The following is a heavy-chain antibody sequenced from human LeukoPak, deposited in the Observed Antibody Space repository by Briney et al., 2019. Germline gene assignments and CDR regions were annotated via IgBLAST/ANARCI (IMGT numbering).Heavy chain of an antibody. CDR2: IYYSGNT. CDR3: ARGSGYYPIYYFDY. V-gene: IGHV4-59*01. CDR1: GGSFSGYY. Sequence: SETLSLTCAVYGGSFSGYYWSWIRQPPGKGLEWIGYIYYSGNTNYNPSLKSRVTISEDTSKNQFSLKLTSVTAADTAVFYCARGSGYYPIYYFDYWGQGTLVTVSS. J-gene: IGHJ4*02. D-gene: IGHD3-22*01.